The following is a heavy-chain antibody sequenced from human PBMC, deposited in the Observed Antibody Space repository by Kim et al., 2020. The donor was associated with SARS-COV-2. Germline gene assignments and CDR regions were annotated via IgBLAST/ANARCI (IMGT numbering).Heavy chain of an antibody. CDR1: GGSISSSSYY. CDR3: ARLRGYGYEKTVGAIVP. J-gene: IGHJ5*02. D-gene: IGHD1-26*01. V-gene: IGHV4-39*01. Sequence: SETLSLTCTVSGGSISSSSYYWGWIRQPPGKGLEWIGSIYYSGSTYYNPSLKSRVTISVDTSKNQFSLKLSSVTAADTAVYYCARLRGYGYEKTVGAIVPWGQGTLVTVSS. CDR2: IYYSGST.